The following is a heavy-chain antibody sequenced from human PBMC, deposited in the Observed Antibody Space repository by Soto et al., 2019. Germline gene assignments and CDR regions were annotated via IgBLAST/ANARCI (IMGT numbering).Heavy chain of an antibody. V-gene: IGHV1-18*01. CDR3: ASADYDSWVASYTGPDY. Sequence: QVQLVQSGGEVKKPGASVKVSCKASGYSFSSYVITWVRQAPGRGLEWMGWLRVYSGHTHSAQKLQGRVIMTTDTSTSTAYMELRNLTSDDTAVYFCASADYDSWVASYTGPDYWGQGTLVTVSS. J-gene: IGHJ4*02. CDR2: LRVYSGHT. CDR1: GYSFSSYV. D-gene: IGHD3-3*01.